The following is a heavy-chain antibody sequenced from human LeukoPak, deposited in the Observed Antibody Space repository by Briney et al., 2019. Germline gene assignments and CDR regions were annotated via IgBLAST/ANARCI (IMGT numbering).Heavy chain of an antibody. D-gene: IGHD5-18*01. CDR3: ARGVDTAMVTSLSCDY. CDR2: INPNSGGT. J-gene: IGHJ4*02. V-gene: IGHV1-2*02. Sequence: ASVKVSCKASGYTFTGYYMHWVRQAPGQGLEWMGWINPNSGGTNYAQKFQGRVTMTRDTSISTAYMELSSVTAADTAVYYCARGVDTAMVTSLSCDYWGQGTLVTVSS. CDR1: GYTFTGYY.